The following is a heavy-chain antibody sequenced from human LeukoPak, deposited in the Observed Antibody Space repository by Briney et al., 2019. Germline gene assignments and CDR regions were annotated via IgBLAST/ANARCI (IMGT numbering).Heavy chain of an antibody. CDR1: GGTFTSYA. D-gene: IGHD6-13*01. V-gene: IGHV1-69*06. J-gene: IGHJ4*02. CDR3: ASGGSGIVAAEPFDY. Sequence: SVKVSCKASGGTFTSYAISWVRQAPGQGLEWMGGIIPIFGTANYAQKFQGRVTITADKSTSTAYMELSSLRSEDTAVYYCASGGSGIVAAEPFDYWGQGTLVTVSS. CDR2: IIPIFGTA.